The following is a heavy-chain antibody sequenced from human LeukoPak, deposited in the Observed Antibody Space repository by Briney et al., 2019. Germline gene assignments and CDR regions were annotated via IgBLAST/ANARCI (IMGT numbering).Heavy chain of an antibody. CDR2: IKLDGGEK. D-gene: IGHD6-13*01. J-gene: IGHJ4*02. CDR1: GFTFGNYW. CDR3: ARGVRLAAAGYFDY. V-gene: IGHV3-7*01. Sequence: GGSLRLSCAASGFTFGNYWMRWVRQAPGKGLEWVADIKLDGGEKHYVDSVKGRFTISRDNAKNSLYLQMNSLRAEDTAVYYCARGVRLAAAGYFDYWGQGTLVTVSS.